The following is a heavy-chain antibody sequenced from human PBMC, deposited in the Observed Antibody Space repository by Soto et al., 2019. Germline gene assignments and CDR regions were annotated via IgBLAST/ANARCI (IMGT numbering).Heavy chain of an antibody. CDR1: GYSFTSYW. CDR2: IYPGDSDT. CDR3: ARHAVQSVRSGYYTLPYYYGMDV. V-gene: IGHV5-51*01. D-gene: IGHD3-3*01. Sequence: PGESLKISCKGSGYSFTSYWIGWVRQMPGNGLEWMGIIYPGDSDTRYSPSFQGQVTISADKSISTAYLQWSSLKASDTAMYYCARHAVQSVRSGYYTLPYYYGMDVWGQGTTVTVSS. J-gene: IGHJ6*02.